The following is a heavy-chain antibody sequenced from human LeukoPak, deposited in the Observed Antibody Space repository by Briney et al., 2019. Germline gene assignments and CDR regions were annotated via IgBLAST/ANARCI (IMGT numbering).Heavy chain of an antibody. V-gene: IGHV4-34*01. CDR2: INHSGST. Sequence: SETLSLTCTVSGGSISSYYWSWIRQPPGKGLEWIGEINHSGSTNYNPSLKSRVTISVDTSKNQFSLKLSSVTAADTAVYYCARHSGSGGSGSYYNSIFDYWGQGTLVTVSS. D-gene: IGHD3-10*01. CDR3: ARHSGSGGSGSYYNSIFDY. J-gene: IGHJ4*02. CDR1: GGSISSYY.